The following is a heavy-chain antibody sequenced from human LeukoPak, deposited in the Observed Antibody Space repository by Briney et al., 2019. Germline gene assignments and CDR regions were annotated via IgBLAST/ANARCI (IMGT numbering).Heavy chain of an antibody. CDR2: ISAYNGNT. CDR1: GYTFTSYG. V-gene: IGHV1-18*01. CDR3: ARAPPHDYRFDY. D-gene: IGHD4-11*01. J-gene: IGHJ4*02. Sequence: ASVKVSCKASGYTFTSYGISWVRRAPGQGLEWMGWISAYNGNTNYAQKLQGRVTMTTDTSTSTAYMELRSLRSDDTAVYYCARAPPHDYRFDYWGQGTLVTVSS.